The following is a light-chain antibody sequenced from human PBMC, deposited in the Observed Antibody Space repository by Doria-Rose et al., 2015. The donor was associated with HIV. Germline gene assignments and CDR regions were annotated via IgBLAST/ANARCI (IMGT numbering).Light chain of an antibody. CDR2: DGS. CDR3: HQYGTSWT. CDR1: QNFSSTY. J-gene: IGKJ1*01. V-gene: IGKV3-20*01. Sequence: TQSPGTLSLSPGERATLSCRASQNFSSTYLAWYQQKPGQAPSLLIYDGSTRATGIPDRFSASGSGTDFTLTINRLEPEDFALYYRHQYGTSWTFGQGTKVEI.